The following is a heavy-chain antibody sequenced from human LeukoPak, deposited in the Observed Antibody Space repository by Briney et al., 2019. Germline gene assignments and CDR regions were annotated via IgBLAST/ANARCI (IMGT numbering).Heavy chain of an antibody. V-gene: IGHV3-15*01. CDR1: GFTFSDSW. D-gene: IGHD3-3*01. J-gene: IGHJ4*02. Sequence: GGSLRLSCAASGFTFSDSWMSWVRQAPGKGLEWVGRIKSKTDGGTTDYAAPVKGRFTISRDDSKNTLYLQVNSLKTEDTAVYYCTTDNYDFWSGYYPFDYWGQGTLVTVSS. CDR2: IKSKTDGGTT. CDR3: TTDNYDFWSGYYPFDY.